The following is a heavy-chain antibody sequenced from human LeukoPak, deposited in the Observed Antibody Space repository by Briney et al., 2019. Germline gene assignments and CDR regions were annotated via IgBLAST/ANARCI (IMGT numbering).Heavy chain of an antibody. J-gene: IGHJ4*02. V-gene: IGHV4-59*01. CDR2: IYYTGST. CDR1: AGSISRYY. Sequence: SETLSLTCTVSAGSISRYYWSWIRQPPGKGLEWVGYIYYTGSTNYNPSLKSRVTISVDTSKNQFSLRLTSLSAADTCVYYCARAMSDSSGYCSPPHYWGQGTLVTVSS. D-gene: IGHD3-22*01. CDR3: ARAMSDSSGYCSPPHY.